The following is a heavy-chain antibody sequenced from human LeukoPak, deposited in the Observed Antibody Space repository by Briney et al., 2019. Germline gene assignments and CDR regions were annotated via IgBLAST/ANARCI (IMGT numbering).Heavy chain of an antibody. D-gene: IGHD4-23*01. Sequence: GGSLRLSCAASGFTFSSYAMSWVRQAPGEGLEWVSAISGSGGSTYYADSVKGRFTISRDNSKNTLYLQMNSLRVEDTAVYYCTRSYGGPFDYWGQGTLVTVSS. CDR1: GFTFSSYA. J-gene: IGHJ4*02. V-gene: IGHV3-23*01. CDR2: ISGSGGST. CDR3: TRSYGGPFDY.